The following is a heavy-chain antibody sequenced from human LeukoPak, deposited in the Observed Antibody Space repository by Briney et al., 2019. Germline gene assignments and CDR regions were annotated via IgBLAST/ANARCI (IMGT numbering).Heavy chain of an antibody. CDR2: IKEDGSEK. V-gene: IGHV3-7*01. CDR3: ARGRRDTQYQVFDY. CDR1: GFTFSNYW. J-gene: IGHJ4*02. D-gene: IGHD2-2*01. Sequence: PGGSLRLSCVASGFTFSNYWMNWVCQAPGKGLEWVANIKEDGSEKYYVDSVKGRFTISRDNAKNSLYLQMSSLRDEDTAVYYCARGRRDTQYQVFDYWGQGTLVTVSS.